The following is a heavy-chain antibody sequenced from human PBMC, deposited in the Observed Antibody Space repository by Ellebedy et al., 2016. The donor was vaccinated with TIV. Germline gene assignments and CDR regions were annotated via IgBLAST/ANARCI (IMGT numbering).Heavy chain of an antibody. CDR3: ARDPNPGSGGWSSFFDS. CDR1: GYTFTGYY. J-gene: IGHJ4*02. V-gene: IGHV1-2*02. Sequence: ASVKVSXXASGYTFTGYYMHWVRQAPGQGLEWMGCINPNSGDTDYAPKFQGRVTVTRDTSIGTAYMDLSRLRSDDTAVYYCARDPNPGSGGWSSFFDSWGQGTLVTVSS. D-gene: IGHD6-19*01. CDR2: INPNSGDT.